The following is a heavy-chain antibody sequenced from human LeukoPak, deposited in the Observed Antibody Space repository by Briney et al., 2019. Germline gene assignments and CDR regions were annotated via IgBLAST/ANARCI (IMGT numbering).Heavy chain of an antibody. V-gene: IGHV3-30*03. CDR1: GFILSNYG. CDR2: LSHDGVSQ. CDR3: ARDFGSNDWYNWFEP. J-gene: IGHJ5*02. D-gene: IGHD6-19*01. Sequence: GGSLRLSCTASGFILSNYGIHWVRQAPGEGLEWVAMLSHDGVSQYYVDSAKGRFTISRDNLKNTLYLQMNSLRPEDTAVYYCARDFGSNDWYNWFEPWGQGTLVTVPS.